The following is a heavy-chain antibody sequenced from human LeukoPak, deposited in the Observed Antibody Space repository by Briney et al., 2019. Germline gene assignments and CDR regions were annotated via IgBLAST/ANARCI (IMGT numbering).Heavy chain of an antibody. CDR2: IINSGGGST. CDR3: ARGGRGLRQFDY. Sequence: SETLSLTCTVSGDSISTNSWSWIRQAPGKRLEWIGYIINSGGGSTNYNPSLKSRVTISADTSKSQFFLKVDSVTTADTAVYYCARGGRGLRQFDYWGQGTLVTVSS. J-gene: IGHJ4*02. D-gene: IGHD4-17*01. V-gene: IGHV4-59*01. CDR1: GDSISTNS.